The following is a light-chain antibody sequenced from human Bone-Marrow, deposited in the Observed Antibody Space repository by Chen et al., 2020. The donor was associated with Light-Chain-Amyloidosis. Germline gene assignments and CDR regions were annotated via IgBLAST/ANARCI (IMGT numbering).Light chain of an antibody. CDR2: GSS. Sequence: EIVFTQSPGTLSLSPGQGANLSCRASQTIISNYLTWYQQKFGQAPRLLIYGSSSRATVIPDRFTGSGSGTDFTLTINRLEPEDFAMYYCQQYGTSPLTFGGGTRWRSN. J-gene: IGKJ4*01. CDR3: QQYGTSPLT. CDR1: QTIISNY. V-gene: IGKV3-20*01.